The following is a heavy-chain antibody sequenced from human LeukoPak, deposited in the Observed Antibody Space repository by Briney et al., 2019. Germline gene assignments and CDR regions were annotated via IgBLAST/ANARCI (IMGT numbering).Heavy chain of an antibody. CDR1: GYTFTAYY. V-gene: IGHV1-2*02. J-gene: IGHJ4*02. CDR2: IKPTSGDS. CDR3: STEDKYCTTTTCGDY. Sequence: GASVKVSCKASGYTFTAYYVHWVRQAPGQGLEWMGYIKPTSGDSNYAQKFQDRVTMTRGTSISTAYLELSGLTSDDTAVYYCSTEDKYCTTTTCGDYWGQGTLVTVSS. D-gene: IGHD2-2*01.